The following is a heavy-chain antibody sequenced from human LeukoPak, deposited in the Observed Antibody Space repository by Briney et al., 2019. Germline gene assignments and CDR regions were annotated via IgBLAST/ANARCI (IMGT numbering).Heavy chain of an antibody. CDR1: GFTPSSYE. V-gene: IGHV3-48*03. Sequence: GGSLRLSCAASGFTPSSYEMNWVRQAPGKGLEWVSYVSSSGGGMLYADSVKGRFTISRDNAKNSLSLQMSSLRAEDTAVYYCARDLYGSGGDAFDMWGQGTIVTVSS. CDR3: ARDLYGSGGDAFDM. D-gene: IGHD3-10*01. J-gene: IGHJ3*02. CDR2: VSSSGGGM.